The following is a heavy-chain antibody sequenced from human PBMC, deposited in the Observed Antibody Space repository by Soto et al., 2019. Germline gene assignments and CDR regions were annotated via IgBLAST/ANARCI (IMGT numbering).Heavy chain of an antibody. CDR2: MNPNSGNT. J-gene: IGHJ3*02. Sequence: ASVKGSCKASGYTFTSYDINWVRQATGQRLEWMGWMNPNSGNTGYAQKFQGRVTMTRNTSISTAYMELSSLRSEDTAVYYCATSRVSSGWFHDAFDIWGQGTMVTVSS. D-gene: IGHD6-19*01. V-gene: IGHV1-8*01. CDR3: ATSRVSSGWFHDAFDI. CDR1: GYTFTSYD.